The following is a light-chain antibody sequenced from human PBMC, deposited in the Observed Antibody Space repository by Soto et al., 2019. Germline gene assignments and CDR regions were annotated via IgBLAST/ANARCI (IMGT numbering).Light chain of an antibody. Sequence: DIQMTQSPSSLSASVGDRVTITCRASQGISSYLNWYQQKPGKAPKLLIYAASSLQSGVPLRFSGSESGTDFTLTISSLQPEDSATYYCRQSYSTPQTFGQGTKVEIK. J-gene: IGKJ1*01. V-gene: IGKV1-39*01. CDR1: QGISSY. CDR3: RQSYSTPQT. CDR2: AAS.